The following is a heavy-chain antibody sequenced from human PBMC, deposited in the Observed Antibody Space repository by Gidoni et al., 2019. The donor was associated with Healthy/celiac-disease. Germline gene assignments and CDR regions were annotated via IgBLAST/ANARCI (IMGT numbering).Heavy chain of an antibody. D-gene: IGHD3-22*01. Sequence: EVQLVESGGGLVKPGGSLRLSCAASGFTFSSYSMNWVRQAPGKGLEWVSSISSSSSYIYYADSVKGRFTISRDNAKNSLYLQMNSLRAEDTAVYYCARLPDSAETRDYYDSSDDAFDTWGQGTMVTVSS. CDR3: ARLPDSAETRDYYDSSDDAFDT. CDR1: GFTFSSYS. CDR2: ISSSSSYI. J-gene: IGHJ3*02. V-gene: IGHV3-21*01.